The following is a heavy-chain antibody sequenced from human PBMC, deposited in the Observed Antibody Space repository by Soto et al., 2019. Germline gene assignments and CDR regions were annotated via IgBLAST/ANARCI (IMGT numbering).Heavy chain of an antibody. V-gene: IGHV3-73*01. J-gene: IGHJ6*02. CDR1: GFSFSGSA. CDR3: TRHGSPGSRDSGYYYYYGMDV. CDR2: IRSKANSYAT. Sequence: AGGSLRLSCAASGFSFSGSAMYWVRQASGKGLEWVGRIRSKANSYATAYAASVKGRFTISRDDSKNTAYLQMNSLKTEDTAVYYCTRHGSPGSRDSGYYYYYGMDVWGQGTTVTVSS. D-gene: IGHD2-15*01.